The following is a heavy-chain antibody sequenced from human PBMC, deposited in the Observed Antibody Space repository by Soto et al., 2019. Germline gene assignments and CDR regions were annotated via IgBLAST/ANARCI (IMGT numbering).Heavy chain of an antibody. D-gene: IGHD6-19*01. J-gene: IGHJ4*02. CDR3: AKDLIYGYNSGRPFES. CDR2: IGSRGDST. V-gene: IGHV3-23*01. CDR1: GFTFSSFA. Sequence: GGSLRLSCAASGFTFSSFAMIWVRQAPGKGLEWVSAIGSRGDSTYYADSVKGRFTISRDNSKNTLYLQMNSLRAEDTAVYYCAKDLIYGYNSGRPFESRGQGTLVTVSS.